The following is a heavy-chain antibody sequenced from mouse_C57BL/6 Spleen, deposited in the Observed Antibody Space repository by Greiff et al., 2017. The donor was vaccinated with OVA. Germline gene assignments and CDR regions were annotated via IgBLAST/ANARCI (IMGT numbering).Heavy chain of an antibody. V-gene: IGHV1-52*01. J-gene: IGHJ3*01. CDR3: ARSAFAY. CDR1: GYTFTSYW. CDR2: IDPSDSET. Sequence: QVHVKQSGAELVRPGSSVKLSCKASGYTFTSYWMHWVKQRPIQGLEWIGNIDPSDSETHYNQKFKDKATLTVDKSSSTAYMQLSSLTSEDSAVYYCARSAFAYWGQGTLVTVSA.